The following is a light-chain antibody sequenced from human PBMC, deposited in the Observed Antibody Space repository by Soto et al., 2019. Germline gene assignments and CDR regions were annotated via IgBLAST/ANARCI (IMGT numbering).Light chain of an antibody. CDR2: EVS. J-gene: IGLJ1*01. CDR3: SSYTSSSTLV. V-gene: IGLV2-14*01. Sequence: ALTQPASVSGYPGQSITISCTGTSSDVGGYNYVSWYQQHPGKAPKLMIYEVSNRPSGVSNRFSGSKSGNTASLTISGLQAEDEADYYCSSYTSSSTLVFGTGTKVTVL. CDR1: SSDVGGYNY.